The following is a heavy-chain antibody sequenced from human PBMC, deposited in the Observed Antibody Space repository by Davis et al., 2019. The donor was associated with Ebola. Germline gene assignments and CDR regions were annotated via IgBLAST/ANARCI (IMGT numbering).Heavy chain of an antibody. D-gene: IGHD3-9*01. J-gene: IGHJ4*02. Sequence: GGSLRLSCAASGFTFSSYGMSWVRQAPGKGLEWVSGISGSGGRTYYADSVKGRFTISRDNSKNTLYLHMDSLRAEDTAVYYCATLRYFDWLFPNGPDYWGQGTLVTVSS. CDR1: GFTFSSYG. CDR2: ISGSGGRT. CDR3: ATLRYFDWLFPNGPDY. V-gene: IGHV3-23*01.